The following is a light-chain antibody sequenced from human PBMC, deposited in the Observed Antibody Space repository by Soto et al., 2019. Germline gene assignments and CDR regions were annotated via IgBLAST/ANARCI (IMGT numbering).Light chain of an antibody. Sequence: EIVLTQSPASLSLSPGERATLSCRASQSVDSYLVWYQQKPGQAPRLLIFGASNRATGIPARFSGSGSGTDFTLTINSLEPEDFAVYYCQQRDSWPITFGQGTRLEI. CDR2: GAS. CDR1: QSVDSY. V-gene: IGKV3-11*01. CDR3: QQRDSWPIT. J-gene: IGKJ5*01.